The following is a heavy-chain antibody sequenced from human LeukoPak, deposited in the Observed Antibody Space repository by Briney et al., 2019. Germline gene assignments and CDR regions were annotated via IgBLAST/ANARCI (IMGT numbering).Heavy chain of an antibody. Sequence: GGSLRLSCAAFGFTFSSYSMNWVRKSPGKARDWVSSISSSSSYIYYADSVKGRFTISRDNAKNSLYLQMNSLRAEDTAVYYCARSCYYDSSGYYFPPVPLDYWGQGTLVTVSS. CDR1: GFTFSSYS. V-gene: IGHV3-21*01. CDR3: ARSCYYDSSGYYFPPVPLDY. CDR2: ISSSSSYI. D-gene: IGHD3-22*01. J-gene: IGHJ4*02.